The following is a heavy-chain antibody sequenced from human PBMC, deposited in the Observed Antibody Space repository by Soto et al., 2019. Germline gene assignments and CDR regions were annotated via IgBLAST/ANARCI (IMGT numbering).Heavy chain of an antibody. J-gene: IGHJ6*02. Sequence: EVLLLESGGGLVQPGGSLRLSCVASGFTFSSYAMTWVRQAPGKGLEWVSSIGGSGGSGGITYYADSVKGRFTISRDNAKNTQYLQMNSLRVEDTAVYYCVKDWSGDKCPCMDVWGQGTAVTVSS. CDR2: IGGSGGSGGIT. D-gene: IGHD3-3*01. V-gene: IGHV3-23*01. CDR3: VKDWSGDKCPCMDV. CDR1: GFTFSSYA.